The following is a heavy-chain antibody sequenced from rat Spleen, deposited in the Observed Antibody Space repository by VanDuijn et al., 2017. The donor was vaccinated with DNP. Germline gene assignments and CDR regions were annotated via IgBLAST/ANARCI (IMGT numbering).Heavy chain of an antibody. J-gene: IGHJ4*01. Sequence: EVKLVESGGGLVQPGRSLKLSCAASGFNFKDYWMGWVRQAPGKGLEWIGEINERSTIMNYAPSLRDKFTISRDNAQNTLYLQMSKLGSEDTAIYYCARGRLYPHYAMDAWGQGTSVTVSS. CDR3: ARGRLYPHYAMDA. CDR2: INERSTIM. D-gene: IGHD1-2*01. CDR1: GFNFKDYW. V-gene: IGHV4-2*01.